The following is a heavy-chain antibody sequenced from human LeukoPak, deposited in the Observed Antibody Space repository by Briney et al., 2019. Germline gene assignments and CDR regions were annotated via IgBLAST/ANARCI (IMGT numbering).Heavy chain of an antibody. J-gene: IGHJ4*02. CDR1: GGSFSGYY. CDR3: ARLVPPYYYDSSGYYYFDY. Sequence: SETLSLTCAVYGGSFSGYYWGWIRQPPGKRLEWIGEINHSGSTNYNPSLKSRVTISVDTSKNQFSLKLSSVTAADTAVYYCARLVPPYYYDSSGYYYFDYWGQGTLVTVSS. V-gene: IGHV4-34*01. CDR2: INHSGST. D-gene: IGHD3-22*01.